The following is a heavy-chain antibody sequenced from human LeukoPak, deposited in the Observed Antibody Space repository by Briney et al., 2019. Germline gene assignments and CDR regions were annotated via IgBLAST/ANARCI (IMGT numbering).Heavy chain of an antibody. V-gene: IGHV4-34*01. CDR1: GGSFSGYY. CDR3: ARLWDRPGIAADKRIGAFDY. D-gene: IGHD6-13*01. J-gene: IGHJ4*02. CDR2: INHSGST. Sequence: PSETLSLTCAVYGGSFSGYYWSWIRQPPGKGLEWIGEINHSGSTNYNPSLKSRVTISVDTSKNQFSLKLSSVTAADTAVYYCARLWDRPGIAADKRIGAFDYWGQGTLVTVSS.